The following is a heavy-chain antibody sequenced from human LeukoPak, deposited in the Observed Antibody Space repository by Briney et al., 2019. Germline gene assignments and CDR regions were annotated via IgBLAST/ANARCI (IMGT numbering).Heavy chain of an antibody. J-gene: IGHJ3*02. Sequence: PSETLSLTCTVSGGSISSYYWSWLRQPPGKGLEWIGYIYYSGSTNYNPSLKSRVTISVDTSKNQFSLKLSSVTAADTAVYYCARDGYSYGPHAGAFDIWGQGTMVTVSS. CDR2: IYYSGST. CDR3: ARDGYSYGPHAGAFDI. CDR1: GGSISSYY. D-gene: IGHD5-18*01. V-gene: IGHV4-59*01.